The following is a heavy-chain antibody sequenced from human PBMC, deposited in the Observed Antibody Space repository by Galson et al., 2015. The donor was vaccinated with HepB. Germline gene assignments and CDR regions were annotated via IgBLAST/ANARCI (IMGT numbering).Heavy chain of an antibody. V-gene: IGHV1-18*04. D-gene: IGHD1-7*01. CDR3: ARTNAFNWNYLRAFDI. Sequence: SVKVSCKASGYTFTSYGISWVRQAPGQGLEWMGWISAYNGNTNYAQKLQGRVTMTTDTSTSTAYMELRSLRSDDTAVYYCARTNAFNWNYLRAFDIWGQGTMVTVSS. CDR1: GYTFTSYG. J-gene: IGHJ3*02. CDR2: ISAYNGNT.